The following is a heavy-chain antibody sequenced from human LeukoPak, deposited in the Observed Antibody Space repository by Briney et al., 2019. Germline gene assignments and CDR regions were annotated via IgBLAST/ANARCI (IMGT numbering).Heavy chain of an antibody. V-gene: IGHV3-21*04. J-gene: IGHJ4*02. CDR3: ATWTGITPY. Sequence: GGSLRLSCAASGFNFNTYTMNWVRQAPGKGLEWVSSISSDSSYIYYADAVHGRFTVSRDNAKYSLYLQMNSLRAEDTAVYYCATWTGITPYWGQGTLVTVSS. CDR1: GFNFNTYT. D-gene: IGHD1-20*01. CDR2: ISSDSSYI.